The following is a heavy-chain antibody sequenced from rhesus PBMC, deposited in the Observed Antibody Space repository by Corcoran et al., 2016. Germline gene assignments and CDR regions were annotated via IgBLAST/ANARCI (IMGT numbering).Heavy chain of an antibody. D-gene: IGHD1-44*02. CDR3: ATGGPGSYLDY. Sequence: EVQPVQFGPEVKQPGASAEISCNASGYTLTEHHLHRVRLARGKGLGWNGRDNAADGEANHAQSFQTRVTLTADTSTDTAYMELSSLRSEDTAVYYCATGGPGSYLDYWGQGVLVTVSS. CDR2: DNAADGEA. CDR1: GYTLTEHH. V-gene: IGHV1-111*02. J-gene: IGHJ4*01.